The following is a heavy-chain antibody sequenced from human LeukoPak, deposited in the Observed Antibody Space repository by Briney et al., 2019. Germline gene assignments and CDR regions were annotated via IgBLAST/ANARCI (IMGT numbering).Heavy chain of an antibody. J-gene: IGHJ4*02. CDR1: GGSISSYY. CDR2: IYYSGST. CDR3: ARAGYFDWVLD. V-gene: IGHV4-59*01. Sequence: SETLSLTCTVSGGSISSYYWSWIWQPPGKGLEWIGYIYYSGSTNYNPSLKSRVTISVDTSKNQFSLKLSSVTAADTAVYYCARAGYFDWVLDWGQGTLVTVSS. D-gene: IGHD3-9*01.